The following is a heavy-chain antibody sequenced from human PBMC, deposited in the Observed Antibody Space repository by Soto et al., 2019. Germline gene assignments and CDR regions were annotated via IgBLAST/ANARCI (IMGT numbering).Heavy chain of an antibody. J-gene: IGHJ6*02. Sequence: PSETLSLTCAVYGGSFSGYYWSWIRQPPGKGLEWIGEINHSGSTNYNPSLKSRVTISVDTSKNQFSLKLSSVTAADTAVYYCARVSGYNWNYGRYYYYGMDVWGQGTTVTVSS. V-gene: IGHV4-34*01. CDR3: ARVSGYNWNYGRYYYYGMDV. D-gene: IGHD1-7*01. CDR1: GGSFSGYY. CDR2: INHSGST.